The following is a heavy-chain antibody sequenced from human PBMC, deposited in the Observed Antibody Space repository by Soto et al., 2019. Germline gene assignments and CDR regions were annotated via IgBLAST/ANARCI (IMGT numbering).Heavy chain of an antibody. CDR3: VHSRCGGDCLRSYSSHYYYGMDV. J-gene: IGHJ6*02. V-gene: IGHV2-5*02. CDR1: GFSLSTGGVG. D-gene: IGHD2-21*02. Sequence: QITLKESGPTLVKPTQTLTLTCTFSGFSLSTGGVGVGWIRQPPGKALEWLALIYWDDDKRYSPSLKSRLTDTKDTSKTTXXLXMXXMDPVDPAPSYCVHSRCGGDCLRSYSSHYYYGMDVWGQGTTVTVFS. CDR2: IYWDDDK.